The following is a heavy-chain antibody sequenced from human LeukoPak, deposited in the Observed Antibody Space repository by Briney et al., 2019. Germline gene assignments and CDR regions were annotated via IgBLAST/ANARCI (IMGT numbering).Heavy chain of an antibody. V-gene: IGHV3-23*01. Sequence: GGSLRLSCAASGFTFSSYGMSWVRQAPGKGLEWVSAISTSGGSTYYADSVKGRFTISRDNSKNTLSLQMNSLRAEDTAVYYCARDYYDGTGYYYEDYWGQGTLVTVSS. D-gene: IGHD3-22*01. CDR1: GFTFSSYG. CDR3: ARDYYDGTGYYYEDY. J-gene: IGHJ4*02. CDR2: ISTSGGST.